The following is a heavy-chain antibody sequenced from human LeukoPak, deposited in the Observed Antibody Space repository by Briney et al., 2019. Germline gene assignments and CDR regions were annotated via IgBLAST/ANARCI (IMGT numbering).Heavy chain of an antibody. CDR1: GGSIRSTSYY. V-gene: IGHV4-39*01. J-gene: IGHJ4*02. CDR2: IYYGGTT. CDR3: ATPAGPYGDYDY. Sequence: PSETLSLTCTVSGGSIRSTSYYWGWIRQPPGKGLEWIGSIYYGGTTYYNPSLKSRVTISVDTSKNQFSLNLRSMTAADTAVYYCATPAGPYGDYDYWGQGTLVTVSS. D-gene: IGHD4-17*01.